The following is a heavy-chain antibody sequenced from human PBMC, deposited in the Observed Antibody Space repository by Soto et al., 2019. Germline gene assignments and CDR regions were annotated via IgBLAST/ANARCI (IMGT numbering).Heavy chain of an antibody. Sequence: SVKVSCKASGGTFSSYAISWVRQAPGQGLEWMGGIIPIFGTANYAQKFQGRVTITADETTSTAYMELSSLRSEDTAVYYCAREVGGSSHFLGMDVWGQGTTVTVSS. D-gene: IGHD2-15*01. CDR1: GGTFSSYA. CDR3: AREVGGSSHFLGMDV. V-gene: IGHV1-69*13. CDR2: IIPIFGTA. J-gene: IGHJ6*02.